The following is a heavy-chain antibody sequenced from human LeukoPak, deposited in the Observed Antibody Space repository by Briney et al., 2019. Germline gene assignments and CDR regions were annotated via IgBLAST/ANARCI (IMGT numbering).Heavy chain of an antibody. CDR3: ARGTSSGWYGFDF. J-gene: IGHJ4*02. CDR2: NYYSGST. CDR1: GGSISSYY. V-gene: IGHV4-59*01. D-gene: IGHD6-19*01. Sequence: SETLSLTCTVSGGSISSYYWSWIRQPPGKGLEWIGYNYYSGSTIYNPSLKSRVTISVDTSWNQFSLKVTSVTAADTAAYYCARGTSSGWYGFDFWGQGTLVTVSS.